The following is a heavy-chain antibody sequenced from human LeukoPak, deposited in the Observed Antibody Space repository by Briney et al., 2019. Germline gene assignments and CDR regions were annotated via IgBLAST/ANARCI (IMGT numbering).Heavy chain of an antibody. CDR2: IYYSGST. CDR3: AREGELDYDILTGYSYNWFDP. Sequence: SETLSLTCTVSGGSISSSSYYWGWIRQPPGKGLEWIGSIYYSGSTYYNPSLKSRVTISVDTSKNQSSLKLSSVTAADTAVYYCAREGELDYDILTGYSYNWFDPWGQGTLVTVSS. CDR1: GGSISSSSYY. J-gene: IGHJ5*02. V-gene: IGHV4-39*07. D-gene: IGHD3-9*01.